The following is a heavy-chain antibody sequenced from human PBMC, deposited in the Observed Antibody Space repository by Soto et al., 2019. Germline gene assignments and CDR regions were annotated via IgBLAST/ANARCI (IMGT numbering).Heavy chain of an antibody. Sequence: SETLSLTCAVSGGSISSGGYSWSWIRQPPXKGLEWIGYIYHSGSTYYNPSLKSRVTISVDRSKNQFSLKLSSVTAADTAVYYCARAERLGGTTGLAYFDYWGQGTLVTVSS. V-gene: IGHV4-30-2*01. CDR1: GGSISSGGYS. D-gene: IGHD1-7*01. CDR3: ARAERLGGTTGLAYFDY. CDR2: IYHSGST. J-gene: IGHJ4*02.